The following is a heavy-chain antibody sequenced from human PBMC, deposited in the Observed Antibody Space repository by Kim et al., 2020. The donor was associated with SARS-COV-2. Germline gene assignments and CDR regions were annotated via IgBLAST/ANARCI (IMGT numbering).Heavy chain of an antibody. Sequence: ASVKVSCKASGYTFTSYDINWVRQATGQGLEWMGWMNPNSGNTGYAQKFQGRVTMTRNTSISTAYMELSSLRSEDTAVYYCARGRVTNYDFWSGYYTPDYWGQGTLVTVSS. V-gene: IGHV1-8*01. D-gene: IGHD3-3*01. CDR1: GYTFTSYD. J-gene: IGHJ4*02. CDR3: ARGRVTNYDFWSGYYTPDY. CDR2: MNPNSGNT.